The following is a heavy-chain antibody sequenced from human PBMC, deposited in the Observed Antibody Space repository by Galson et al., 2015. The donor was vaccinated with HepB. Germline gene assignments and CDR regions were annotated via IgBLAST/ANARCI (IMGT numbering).Heavy chain of an antibody. CDR1: GGSISSYY. CDR2: IYYSGST. Sequence: ETLSLTCTVSGGSISSYYWSWIRQPPGKGLEWIGYIYYSGSTNYNPSLKSRVTISVDTSKNQFSLKLSSVTAADTAVYYCARVGRSPLYYYYYYMDVWGKGTTVTVSS. V-gene: IGHV4-59*01. J-gene: IGHJ6*03. CDR3: ARVGRSPLYYYYYYMDV.